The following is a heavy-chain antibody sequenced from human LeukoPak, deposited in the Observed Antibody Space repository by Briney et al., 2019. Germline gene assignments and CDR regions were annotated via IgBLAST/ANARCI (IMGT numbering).Heavy chain of an antibody. CDR1: GYTFTNYY. CDR2: INPNSGGT. CDR3: ARPDFWSGPFDY. Sequence: ASVKVSCKASGYTFTNYYVHWVRQAPGQGLEWMGWINPNSGGTNYAQKFQGRVTMTRDTSISTAYMELSRLRSDDTAVYYCARPDFWSGPFDYWGQGTLVTV. V-gene: IGHV1-2*02. J-gene: IGHJ4*02. D-gene: IGHD3-3*01.